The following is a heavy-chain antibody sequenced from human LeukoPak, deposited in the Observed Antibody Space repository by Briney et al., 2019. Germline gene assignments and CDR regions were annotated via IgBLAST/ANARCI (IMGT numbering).Heavy chain of an antibody. Sequence: GESLKISCKGSGYSFTSYWIGWVRQMPGKGLEWMGVIYPGDSDTRYSTSFQGQVTISAAKSISTAYLQWSSLKASDTAVYYCARGRRFGELSHPTYYFDYWGQGTQVTVSS. J-gene: IGHJ4*02. CDR2: IYPGDSDT. CDR3: ARGRRFGELSHPTYYFDY. D-gene: IGHD3-10*01. V-gene: IGHV5-51*01. CDR1: GYSFTSYW.